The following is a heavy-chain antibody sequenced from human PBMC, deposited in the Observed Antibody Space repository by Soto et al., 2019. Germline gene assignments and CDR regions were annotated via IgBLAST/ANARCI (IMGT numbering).Heavy chain of an antibody. V-gene: IGHV1-18*04. J-gene: IGHJ5*02. CDR2: ISAYNGNT. Sequence: ASVKVSCKASGYTFTSYGISWVRQAPGQGLEWMGWISAYNGNTNYAQKLQGRVTMTTDTSTSTAYMELRSLRSDDTAVYYCARDACSGGSSYYSYCFDPWGQGTLVTVSS. CDR1: GYTFTSYG. CDR3: ARDACSGGSSYYSYCFDP. D-gene: IGHD2-15*01.